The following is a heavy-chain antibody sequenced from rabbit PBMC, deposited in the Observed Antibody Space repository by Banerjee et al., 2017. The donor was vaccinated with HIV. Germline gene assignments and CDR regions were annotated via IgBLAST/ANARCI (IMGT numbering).Heavy chain of an antibody. D-gene: IGHD6-1*01. J-gene: IGHJ4*01. CDR1: GFTFSTAW. CDR3: ASEGAGGAGYGYFNL. V-gene: IGHV1S40*01. Sequence: QSLEESGGDLVKPGASLTLTCTASGFTFSTAWMSWVRQAPGKGLEWIALIGSSTGNTYYASWAKGRFTISKTSSTTVTLQMTSLTAADTATYFCASEGAGGAGYGYFNLWGPGTLVTVS. CDR2: IGSSTGNT.